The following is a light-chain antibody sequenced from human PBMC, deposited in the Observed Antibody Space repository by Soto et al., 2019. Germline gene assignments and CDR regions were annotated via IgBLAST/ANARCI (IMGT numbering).Light chain of an antibody. Sequence: EIVMTQSPDTLSVSPGETAILSCRASQSVGSNLAWYQQKPGQAPRLLISDASTRAAGLPARFSGSGSGTEFTLTISSLQSEDFAVYYCQQSNNWPKTFGQGTKVEIK. CDR1: QSVGSN. CDR3: QQSNNWPKT. V-gene: IGKV3-15*01. CDR2: DAS. J-gene: IGKJ1*01.